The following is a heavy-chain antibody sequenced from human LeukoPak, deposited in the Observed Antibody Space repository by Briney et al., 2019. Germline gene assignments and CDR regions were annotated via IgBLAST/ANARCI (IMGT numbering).Heavy chain of an antibody. D-gene: IGHD6-6*01. Sequence: GGSLRLSCAASGFTFSSYAMSWVRQAPGKGLEWVSAISGSGGSTNYADSVKGRFTISRDNSKNTLYLQMNSLRAEDTAVYYCAKPHISPSTLFDYWGQGTLVTVSS. J-gene: IGHJ4*02. CDR2: ISGSGGST. CDR3: AKPHISPSTLFDY. V-gene: IGHV3-23*01. CDR1: GFTFSSYA.